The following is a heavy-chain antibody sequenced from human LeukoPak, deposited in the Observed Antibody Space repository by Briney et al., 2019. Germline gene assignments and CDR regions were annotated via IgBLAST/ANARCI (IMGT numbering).Heavy chain of an antibody. CDR3: VRGAGPGTPFD. CDR1: GFTFSLSW. J-gene: IGHJ1*01. CDR2: INYDARSR. Sequence: GGSLRLSCAASGFTFSLSWMHWVRQAPGKGLEWVSSINYDARSRTYADSVRGRLTISRDNAENTLFLQMNSLRVEDSAIYSCVRGAGPGTPFDWGQGILVTVSS. V-gene: IGHV3-74*01. D-gene: IGHD1-1*01.